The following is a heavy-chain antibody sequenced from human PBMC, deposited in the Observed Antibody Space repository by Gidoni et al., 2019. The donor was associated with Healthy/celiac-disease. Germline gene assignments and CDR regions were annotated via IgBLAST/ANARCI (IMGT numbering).Heavy chain of an antibody. J-gene: IGHJ3*02. CDR2: IRGWCGST. Sequence: EVQLLESGGGLVQPGGSLRLSCSASGFTFSSYAMSRVRQAPANGLEWVAAIRGWCGSTYYADAGKGRFTITRDKSKNTLYRQMNSLRGEDTAVYYGANPWGLTTPHDAFDIWGQGTMVTVSS. CDR1: GFTFSSYA. D-gene: IGHD3-16*01. CDR3: ANPWGLTTPHDAFDI. V-gene: IGHV3-23*01.